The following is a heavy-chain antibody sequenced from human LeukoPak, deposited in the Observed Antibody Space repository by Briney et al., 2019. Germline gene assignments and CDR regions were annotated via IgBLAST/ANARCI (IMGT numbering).Heavy chain of an antibody. D-gene: IGHD5-24*01. J-gene: IGHJ5*02. CDR3: SRGFRA. V-gene: IGHV3-48*03. Sequence: GGSLRLSCVGSGLSVRDFEVNWVRQAPGKGLEWVAHIRADGTTKWYADSVRGRFKIARDNARNSLFLQMYSLRAEDTATYYFSRGFRAWAQGIRVTAPS. CDR2: IRADGTTK. CDR1: GLSVRDFE.